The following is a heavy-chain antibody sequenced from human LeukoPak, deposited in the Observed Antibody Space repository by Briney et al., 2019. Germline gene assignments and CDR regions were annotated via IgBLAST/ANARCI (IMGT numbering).Heavy chain of an antibody. CDR2: ISAYNGNT. V-gene: IGHV1-18*01. J-gene: IGHJ4*02. CDR3: ARDGSGYYYDSSGYGFDY. CDR1: GYTFTSYG. Sequence: ASVNVSCKASGYTFTSYGISWVRQAPGQGLEWMGWISAYNGNTNYAQKLQGRVTMTTDTSTSTAYMELRSLRSDDTAVYYCARDGSGYYYDSSGYGFDYWGQGTLVTVSS. D-gene: IGHD3-22*01.